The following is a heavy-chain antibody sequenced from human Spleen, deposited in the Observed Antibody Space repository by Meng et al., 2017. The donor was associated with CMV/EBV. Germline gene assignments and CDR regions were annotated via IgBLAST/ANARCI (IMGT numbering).Heavy chain of an antibody. CDR1: GGSSSSGDYY. CDR3: AAFGFLEWLPPGY. D-gene: IGHD3-3*01. Sequence: QVQLQEPGQGLVKPSPPLSSTCTVSGGSSSSGDYYWSWIRQPPGKGLEWIGYIYYSGSTYYNPSLKSRVTISVDTSKNQFSLKLSSVTAADTAVYYCAAFGFLEWLPPGYWGQGTLVTVSS. CDR2: IYYSGST. J-gene: IGHJ4*02. V-gene: IGHV4-30-4*08.